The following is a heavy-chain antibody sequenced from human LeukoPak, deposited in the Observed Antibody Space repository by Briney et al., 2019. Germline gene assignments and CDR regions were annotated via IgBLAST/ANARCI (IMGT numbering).Heavy chain of an antibody. CDR3: AKVISTGWPLDY. V-gene: IGHV3-23*01. D-gene: IGHD6-19*01. CDR1: GFTFSTYA. J-gene: IGHJ4*02. CDR2: ISGSGGAT. Sequence: PGGSLRLSCAASGFTFSTYAMSWVRQAPGKGLEWVSGISGSGGATHYADSVKGRFTISGDNSKNTLYLQMSSLRVEDTALYYCAKVISTGWPLDYWGQGTLVTVSS.